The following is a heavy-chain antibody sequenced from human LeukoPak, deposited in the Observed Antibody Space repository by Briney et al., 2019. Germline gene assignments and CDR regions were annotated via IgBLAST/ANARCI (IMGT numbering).Heavy chain of an antibody. V-gene: IGHV4-4*07. J-gene: IGHJ5*02. Sequence: SETLSLTCTVSGGSIRSYWSWIRQPAGKGLEWIGRIYGGGSTDYNPSLKSRVTMSIDTSKNQFSLNLISVTAADTAVYYCARDSGTTGEVKFDPWGQGTLVTVSS. CDR3: ARDSGTTGEVKFDP. D-gene: IGHD3-10*01. CDR2: IYGGGST. CDR1: GGSIRSY.